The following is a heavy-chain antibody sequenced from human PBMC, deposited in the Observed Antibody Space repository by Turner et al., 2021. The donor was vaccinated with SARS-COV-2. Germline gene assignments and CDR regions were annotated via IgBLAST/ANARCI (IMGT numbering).Heavy chain of an antibody. CDR3: AKDHGLHDYYDSSGYWGTFDY. V-gene: IGHV3-30*18. CDR1: GFPFSSYG. CDR2: ISFDGSSK. J-gene: IGHJ4*02. Sequence: QVQLVESGGGVFQPGRPLRLSCAASGFPFSSYGMHWVRQAPGKGLEWVAFISFDGSSKYYADSVKGRFTISRDNSKNTLYLQMNSLRAEDTAIYYCAKDHGLHDYYDSSGYWGTFDYWGQGTLVTVSS. D-gene: IGHD3-22*01.